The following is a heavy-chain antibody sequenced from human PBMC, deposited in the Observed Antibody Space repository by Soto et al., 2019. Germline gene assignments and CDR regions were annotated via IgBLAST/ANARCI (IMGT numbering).Heavy chain of an antibody. D-gene: IGHD2-2*01. J-gene: IGHJ4*02. CDR3: ARSASWSTLFFFDS. CDR1: GFTFSSYA. CDR2: ISGSGAST. Sequence: GGSLRLSCAASGFTFSSYAMSWVRQAPGKGLEWVSVISGSGASTSYGDAVKGRFTISRDNSKNTLYLQLNSLRADDTAVYYCARSASWSTLFFFDSWGLGTLVTVS. V-gene: IGHV3-23*01.